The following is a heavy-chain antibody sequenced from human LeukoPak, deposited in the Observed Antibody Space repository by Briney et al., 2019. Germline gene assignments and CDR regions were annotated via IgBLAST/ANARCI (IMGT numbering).Heavy chain of an antibody. CDR3: AGGRPYDFWSGYPYFDY. CDR2: TIPIFGTA. CDR1: GGTFSSYA. J-gene: IGHJ4*02. D-gene: IGHD3-3*01. Sequence: SVKVSCKASGGTFSSYAISWVRQAPGQGLEWMGGTIPIFGTANYAQKFQGRVTITADESTSTAYMELSSLRSEDTAVYYCAGGRPYDFWSGYPYFDYWGQGTLVTVSS. V-gene: IGHV1-69*13.